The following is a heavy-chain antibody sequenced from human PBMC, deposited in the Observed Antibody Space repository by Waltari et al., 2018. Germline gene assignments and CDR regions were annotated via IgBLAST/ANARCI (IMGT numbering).Heavy chain of an antibody. CDR2: IRYDGSNK. V-gene: IGHV3-30*02. Sequence: QVQLVESGGGVVQPGGSLRLSCAASGCTFSSYGMHWVRQAPGKGLEWVAFIRYDGSNKYYADSVKGRFTISRDNSKNTLYLQMNSLRAEDTAVYYCAREPTYYYDSSGYYYPTSFDYWGQGTLVTVSS. D-gene: IGHD3-22*01. J-gene: IGHJ4*02. CDR1: GCTFSSYG. CDR3: AREPTYYYDSSGYYYPTSFDY.